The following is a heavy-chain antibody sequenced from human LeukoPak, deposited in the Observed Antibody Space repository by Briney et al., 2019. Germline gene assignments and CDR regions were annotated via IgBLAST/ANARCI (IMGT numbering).Heavy chain of an antibody. J-gene: IGHJ4*02. CDR1: GYTFTRYY. Sequence: ASVKVSCKTSGYTFTRYYMHWVRQAPGQGLEWMGMINPSGGAPSYAQKFQDRVTMTRDTSTSTVYMEVSSLRSEDTAVYYCARDLRGSSWYGGLDYWGQGTLVTVSS. D-gene: IGHD6-13*01. CDR3: ARDLRGSSWYGGLDY. CDR2: INPSGGAP. V-gene: IGHV1-46*01.